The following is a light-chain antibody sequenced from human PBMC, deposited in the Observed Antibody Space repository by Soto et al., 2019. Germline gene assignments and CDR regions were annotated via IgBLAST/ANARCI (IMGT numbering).Light chain of an antibody. CDR2: RND. V-gene: IGLV1-47*01. CDR1: SSNIGSNY. Sequence: QSVLTQPPSASGTPGQRVTISCSGSSSNIGSNYVYWYHQLPGMAPRLLISRNDQRPSGVPDRFSGSKSGTSASLAISGLRSEDEADYYCAAWDDSLSGSYVFGTGTKLTVL. J-gene: IGLJ1*01. CDR3: AAWDDSLSGSYV.